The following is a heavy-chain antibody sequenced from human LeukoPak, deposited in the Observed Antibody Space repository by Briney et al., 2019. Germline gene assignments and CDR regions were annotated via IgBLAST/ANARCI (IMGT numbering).Heavy chain of an antibody. V-gene: IGHV2-5*02. J-gene: IGHJ4*02. CDR2: IYWDDDK. CDR3: AHMVIGLEPLR. CDR1: GFSLSTSGVG. Sequence: SGPTLFHPTPPLTLTFTFSGFSLSTSGVGVGWIRQPPVKDLGWLALIYWDDDKRYSPSLKSTLTITKDTSKNQVVLTMTNMDPVDTATYYCAHMVIGLEPLRWGQGTLVTVSS. D-gene: IGHD1-1*01.